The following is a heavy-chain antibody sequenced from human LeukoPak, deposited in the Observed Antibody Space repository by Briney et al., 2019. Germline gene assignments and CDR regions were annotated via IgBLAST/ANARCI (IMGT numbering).Heavy chain of an antibody. Sequence: QPGRSLRLSCAASGFTFSSYGMHWVRQAPGKGLEWVAVISYDGSNKYYADSVKGRFTISRDNSKNTLYLQMNSLRAEDTAVYYCAKDSGERLISDYWGQGTLVTVSS. J-gene: IGHJ4*02. CDR2: ISYDGSNK. D-gene: IGHD3-10*01. CDR1: GFTFSSYG. CDR3: AKDSGERLISDY. V-gene: IGHV3-30*18.